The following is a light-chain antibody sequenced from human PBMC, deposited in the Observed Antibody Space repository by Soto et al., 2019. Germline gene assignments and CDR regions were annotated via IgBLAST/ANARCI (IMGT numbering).Light chain of an antibody. CDR1: QSIGRY. V-gene: IGKV1-39*01. J-gene: IGKJ1*01. CDR3: QHSYSTPWT. CDR2: ATS. Sequence: DLQMTQFPPSSSASIGDRVIITCRPSQSIGRYLNWYQQKPRKAPNLLIYATSTLYTGVPSRFSGSVSGRNFSLTISGLQPEDFATYYCQHSYSTPWTFGQGTKV.